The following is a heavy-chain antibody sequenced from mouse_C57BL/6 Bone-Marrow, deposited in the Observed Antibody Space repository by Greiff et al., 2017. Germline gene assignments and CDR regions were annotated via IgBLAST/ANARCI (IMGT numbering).Heavy chain of an antibody. Sequence: EVQLVESGGGLVQPGGSLKLSCAASGFTFSDYYMYWVRQTPEKRLEWIAYISPGGGSTYYPDTVKGRFTITRDNAKNTVYLQMSSLKSEDTAMYYCARSDYRNDLDYWGQGTTVTVSS. CDR1: GFTFSDYY. CDR2: ISPGGGST. V-gene: IGHV5-12*01. J-gene: IGHJ2*01. CDR3: ARSDYRNDLDY. D-gene: IGHD2-13*01.